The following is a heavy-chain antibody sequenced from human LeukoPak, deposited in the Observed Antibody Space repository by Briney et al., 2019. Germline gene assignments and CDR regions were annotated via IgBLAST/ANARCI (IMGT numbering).Heavy chain of an antibody. CDR1: GFTFSTYG. CDR2: IWYDGSNK. Sequence: PGRSLRLSCVASGFTFSTYGIHWVRQAPGKGLEWVAVIWYDGSNKFYADSVKGRFTISRDNAKNTLYLQMNSLRAEDTAVYYCARESGIAAALDLWGQGTLVTVSS. CDR3: ARESGIAAALDL. D-gene: IGHD6-13*01. J-gene: IGHJ5*02. V-gene: IGHV3-33*01.